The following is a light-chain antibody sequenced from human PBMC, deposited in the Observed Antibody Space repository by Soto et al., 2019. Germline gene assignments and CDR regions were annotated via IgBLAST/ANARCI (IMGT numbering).Light chain of an antibody. Sequence: QSVLTQPPSASGTPGQRVTISCSGSSSNIAIYTVSWYQQLPGMAPKLLIYSNNERPSGVPDRFSGSKSGTSASLAISGLQSDDEGDYYCAAWDDSLKGLFGGGTKLTVL. CDR1: SSNIAIYT. CDR3: AAWDDSLKGL. CDR2: SNN. V-gene: IGLV1-44*01. J-gene: IGLJ2*01.